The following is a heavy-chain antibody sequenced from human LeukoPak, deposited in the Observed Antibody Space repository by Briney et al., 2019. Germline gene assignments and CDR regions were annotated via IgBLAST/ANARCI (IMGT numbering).Heavy chain of an antibody. J-gene: IGHJ4*02. V-gene: IGHV1-2*02. Sequence: ASVKVSCKASGYTFTGYYMHWVRQAPGQGLEWMGWINPNSGGTNYAQKFQGRVTMARDTSISTAYMELSRLRSDDTAVYYCARRYRRDLGYFDYWGQGTLVTVSS. CDR3: ARRYRRDLGYFDY. CDR2: INPNSGGT. D-gene: IGHD3-16*02. CDR1: GYTFTGYY.